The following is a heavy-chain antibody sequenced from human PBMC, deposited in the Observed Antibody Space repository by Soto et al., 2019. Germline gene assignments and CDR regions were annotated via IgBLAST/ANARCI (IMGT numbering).Heavy chain of an antibody. CDR3: ARKILDYYDSSGYYNYYYGMDV. CDR2: IYYSGST. CDR1: GGSISSGDYC. J-gene: IGHJ6*02. V-gene: IGHV4-30-4*01. D-gene: IGHD3-22*01. Sequence: TSETLSLTCTVSGGSISSGDYCWSWIRQPPGKGLEWIGYIYYSGSTYYNPSLKSRVTISVDTSKNQFSLKLSSVTAADTAVYYCARKILDYYDSSGYYNYYYGMDVWGQGTTVTVSS.